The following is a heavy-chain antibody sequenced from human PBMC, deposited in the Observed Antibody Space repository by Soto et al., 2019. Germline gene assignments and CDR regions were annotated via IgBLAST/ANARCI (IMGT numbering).Heavy chain of an antibody. CDR2: INHSGGT. J-gene: IGHJ6*01. CDR1: GGSLSGHY. V-gene: IGHV4-34*01. Sequence: QVQLQQWGAGLLKPSETLSLTCAVYGGSLSGHYWTWIRQAPGKGLERIGEINHSGGTNYNSSLKSRVTISLDTSKNQFSLILLGVTGADTAMYYCARDRQDYDLWSGYENEGLCGMDVWGRGTTVTVSS. D-gene: IGHD3-3*01. CDR3: ARDRQDYDLWSGYENEGLCGMDV.